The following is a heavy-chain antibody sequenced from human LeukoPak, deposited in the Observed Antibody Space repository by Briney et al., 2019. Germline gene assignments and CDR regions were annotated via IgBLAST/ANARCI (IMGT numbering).Heavy chain of an antibody. J-gene: IGHJ4*02. Sequence: GGSLRLSCVASGFTFRSSVMSWVRQAPGKGLEWVSGISGSGGSTNYADSVKGRFTISRDYSRNILYLQMSSLRAEDTAIYYCAKPDVSGYYYYFGNWGQGTLVTVSS. V-gene: IGHV3-23*01. CDR2: ISGSGGST. CDR1: GFTFRSSV. D-gene: IGHD3-22*01. CDR3: AKPDVSGYYYYFGN.